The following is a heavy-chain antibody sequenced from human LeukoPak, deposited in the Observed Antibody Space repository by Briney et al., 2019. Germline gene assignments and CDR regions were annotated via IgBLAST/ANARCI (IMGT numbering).Heavy chain of an antibody. J-gene: IGHJ4*02. CDR1: GFTFSSYG. D-gene: IGHD1-14*01. CDR2: ISYDGSNK. V-gene: IGHV3-30*18. Sequence: GGSLSLPCAASGFTFSSYGMLWVRQAPGKGLEWVAVISYDGSNKYYADSVKGRFTISRDNSKNTLYLQMNSQRDEDTAVYYCAKAPSEVVPDYWGQGTLVTVSS. CDR3: AKAPSEVVPDY.